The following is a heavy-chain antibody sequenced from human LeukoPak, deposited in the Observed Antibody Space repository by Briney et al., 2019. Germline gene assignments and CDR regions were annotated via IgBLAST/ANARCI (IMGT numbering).Heavy chain of an antibody. D-gene: IGHD2-15*01. CDR2: IVPDSGGA. J-gene: IGHJ4*02. V-gene: IGHV1-2*02. CDR3: STEDKYCSGGNCGKY. CDR1: GYTFTDYY. Sequence: ASVTVSCKASGYTFTDYYMHWVRQAPGQGLEWMGYIVPDSGGADYDQRFQGRVTMTRDKSISTVYMELSSLRSDDTAVYYCSTEDKYCSGGNCGKYWGQGTLVTVSS.